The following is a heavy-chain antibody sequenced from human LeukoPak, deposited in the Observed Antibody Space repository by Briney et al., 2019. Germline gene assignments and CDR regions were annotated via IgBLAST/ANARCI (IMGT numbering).Heavy chain of an antibody. CDR1: GFTFSSYW. CDR3: ARDLGFWSGYFDS. V-gene: IGHV3-7*03. Sequence: GGSLRLSCAASGFTFSSYWMTWVRQAPGKGLEWVANIKHGGNEKHFVDSVKGRFTISRDNAKNSLYLQMNSLRAEDTAVYYCARDLGFWSGYFDSWGQGTLVAVSS. CDR2: IKHGGNEK. J-gene: IGHJ4*02. D-gene: IGHD3-3*01.